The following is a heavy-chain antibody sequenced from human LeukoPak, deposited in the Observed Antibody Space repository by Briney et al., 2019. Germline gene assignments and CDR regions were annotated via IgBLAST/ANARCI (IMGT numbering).Heavy chain of an antibody. CDR1: GFTFSAYS. CDR3: ARGITGYDSGWYGRGDTFDC. Sequence: PGGSLRLSCAASGFTFSAYSMNWVRQAPGKGLEWVSSISSGSAYIYYADSVKGRFTISRDNAKNSLYLQMNSLRAEDTAVYYCARGITGYDSGWYGRGDTFDCWGQGTLVTVPS. J-gene: IGHJ4*02. D-gene: IGHD6-19*01. V-gene: IGHV3-21*04. CDR2: ISSGSAYI.